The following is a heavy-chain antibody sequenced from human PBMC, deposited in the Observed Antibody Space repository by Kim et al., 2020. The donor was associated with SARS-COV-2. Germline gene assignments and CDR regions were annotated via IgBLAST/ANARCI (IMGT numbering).Heavy chain of an antibody. CDR3: AGQRKQWLVQDAFDI. J-gene: IGHJ3*02. Sequence: SETLSLTCTVSGGSISSSSYYWGWIRQPPGKGLEWIGSIYYSGSTYYNPSLKSRVTISVDTSKNQFSLKLSSVTAADTAVYYCAGQRKQWLVQDAFDIWGQGTMVTVSS. V-gene: IGHV4-39*01. CDR1: GGSISSSSYY. CDR2: IYYSGST. D-gene: IGHD6-19*01.